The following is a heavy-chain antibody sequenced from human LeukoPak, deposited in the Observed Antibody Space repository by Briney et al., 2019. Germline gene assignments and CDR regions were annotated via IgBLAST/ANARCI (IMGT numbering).Heavy chain of an antibody. V-gene: IGHV3-30*18. CDR2: ISYDGSNK. CDR3: AKDVARGELLGYASDI. J-gene: IGHJ3*02. D-gene: IGHD1-26*01. Sequence: PGGSLRLSCAASGFTFSSYGMHWVRQAPGKGLEWVAVISYDGSNKYYADSVKGRFTISRDNSKNTLYLQMNSLRAEDTAVYYCAKDVARGELLGYASDIWGQGTMVTVSS. CDR1: GFTFSSYG.